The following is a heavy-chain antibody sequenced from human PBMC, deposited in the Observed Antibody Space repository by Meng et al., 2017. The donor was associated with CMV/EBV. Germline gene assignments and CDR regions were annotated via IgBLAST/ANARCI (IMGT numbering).Heavy chain of an antibody. CDR2: IYYSGST. V-gene: IGHV4-59*01. D-gene: IGHD6-13*01. CDR1: GGSISSYY. Sequence: SETLSLTCTVSGGSISSYYWSWIRQPPGKGLEWIGYIYYSGSTSYNPSLKSRVTISVDTSKNQFSLKLSSVTAADTAVYYCARDPNSSSWYIWGWFDPWGQGTLVTVSS. J-gene: IGHJ5*02. CDR3: ARDPNSSSWYIWGWFDP.